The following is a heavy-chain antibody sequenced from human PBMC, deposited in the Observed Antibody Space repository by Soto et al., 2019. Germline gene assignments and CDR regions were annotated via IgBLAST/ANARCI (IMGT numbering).Heavy chain of an antibody. V-gene: IGHV3-64*01. J-gene: IGHJ4*02. CDR3: ARQWLDSYCVDY. CDR2: IS. CDR1: GFTFSSYA. D-gene: IGHD6-19*01. Sequence: EVQLVESGGGLVQPGGSLRLSCAASGFTFSSYAMHWVRQAPGKGLEYVSGISSAYSVKGRFTISRDNSKSTVYLQMGSMRAEDVVVYYCARQWLDSYCVDYWGQGTLVTVSS.